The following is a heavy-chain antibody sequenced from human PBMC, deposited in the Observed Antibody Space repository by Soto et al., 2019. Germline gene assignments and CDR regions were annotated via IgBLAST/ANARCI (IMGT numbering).Heavy chain of an antibody. CDR1: GYTFTSYA. CDR2: INAGNGNT. V-gene: IGHV1-3*05. D-gene: IGHD6-19*01. J-gene: IGHJ5*02. Sequence: QVQLVQSGAEEKKPGASVKVSCKASGYTFTSYAMHWVRQAPGQRLEWMGWINAGNGNTKYSQKFQGRVTITRDTAASTSDIEQSSLRSEDTAVYYCARGGGWYVWFDPWGQGTLVTVSS. CDR3: ARGGGWYVWFDP.